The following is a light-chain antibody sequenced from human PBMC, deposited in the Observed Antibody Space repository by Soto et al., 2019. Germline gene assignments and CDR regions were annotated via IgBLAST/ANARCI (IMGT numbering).Light chain of an antibody. CDR1: SSDVGSYNL. CDR3: CSYAGSIWV. Sequence: LTQPASVSGSPGQSITISCTGTSSDVGSYNLVSWYQQHPGKAPKLMIYEGSKRPSGVSNRFSGSKSGNTASLTISGLQAEDEADYYCCSYAGSIWVFGGGTKVTVL. CDR2: EGS. J-gene: IGLJ3*02. V-gene: IGLV2-23*01.